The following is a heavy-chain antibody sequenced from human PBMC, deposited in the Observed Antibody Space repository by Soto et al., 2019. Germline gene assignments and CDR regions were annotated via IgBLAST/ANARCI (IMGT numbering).Heavy chain of an antibody. D-gene: IGHD6-19*01. CDR1: GGSISSSSYY. V-gene: IGHV4-39*01. CDR2: IYYRGST. J-gene: IGHJ4*02. CDR3: ARRTVNIRTFYSGLKTHCFDY. Sequence: QLQLQESGPGLVKPSETLSLTCAVSGGSISSSSYYWGWIRQPPGKGLEWIGSIYYRGSTYYTPSHQSRVAISVDTSKNQFSLKLNSVTAADTAVYYCARRTVNIRTFYSGLKTHCFDYWGQGTLVTVSS.